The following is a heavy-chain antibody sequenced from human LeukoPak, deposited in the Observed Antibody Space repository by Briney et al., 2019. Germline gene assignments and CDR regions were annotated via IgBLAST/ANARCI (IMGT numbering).Heavy chain of an antibody. CDR1: GFTFSNYN. CDR2: IRYDGSNK. J-gene: IGHJ6*03. CDR3: AKGEDSFGIDMDV. D-gene: IGHD2-15*01. V-gene: IGHV3-30*02. Sequence: GGSLRLSCAVSGFTFSNYNMNWVRQAPGKGLEWVSFIRYDGSNKYYADSVKGRCIISRDNSKNTLYLQMNSLRPEDTAVYYCAKGEDSFGIDMDVWGKGTTVTISS.